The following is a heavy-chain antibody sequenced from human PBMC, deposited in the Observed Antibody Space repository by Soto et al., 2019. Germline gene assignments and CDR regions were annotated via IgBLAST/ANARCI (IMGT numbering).Heavy chain of an antibody. V-gene: IGHV4-4*07. Sequence: ETLSLTCAVYGGSFSGYYWSWVRQPAGKGLEWIGRIFSSGSTSFNPSLESRVAMSVDTSKNHFSLNLSSVTAADMAVYYCAREGSYSAYNFAHGIQLWSFDFWGQGALVTVSS. CDR3: AREGSYSAYNFAHGIQLWSFDF. CDR1: GGSFSGYY. CDR2: IFSSGST. D-gene: IGHD5-12*01. J-gene: IGHJ4*02.